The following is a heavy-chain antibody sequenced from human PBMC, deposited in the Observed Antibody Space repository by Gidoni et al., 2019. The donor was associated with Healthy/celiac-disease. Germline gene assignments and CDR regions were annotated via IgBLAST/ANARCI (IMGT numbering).Heavy chain of an antibody. J-gene: IGHJ4*02. CDR1: GFTFSSYA. D-gene: IGHD3-3*01. V-gene: IGHV3-30-3*01. CDR3: ASYEDGFDY. CDR2: ISYDGSNK. Sequence: QVQLVESGGGVVQPGRSLRLSCAASGFTFSSYAMHWVRQAPGKGLEWVAVISYDGSNKYYADSVKGRFTISRDNSKNTLYLQMNSLRAEDTAVYYCASYEDGFDYWGQGTLVTVSS.